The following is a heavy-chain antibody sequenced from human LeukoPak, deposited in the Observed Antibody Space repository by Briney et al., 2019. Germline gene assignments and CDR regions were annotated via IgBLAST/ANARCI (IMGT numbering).Heavy chain of an antibody. Sequence: ASVKVSCKASGYTFTGYYMHWVRQAPGQGLEWRGWINPNSGDTNYGQKVQGRVTMTTDTSISTAYMELSRLRSEDTAVYYCARGYISGWYNDYWGQGTLVTVSS. CDR2: INPNSGDT. V-gene: IGHV1-2*02. CDR1: GYTFTGYY. CDR3: ARGYISGWYNDY. D-gene: IGHD6-19*01. J-gene: IGHJ4*02.